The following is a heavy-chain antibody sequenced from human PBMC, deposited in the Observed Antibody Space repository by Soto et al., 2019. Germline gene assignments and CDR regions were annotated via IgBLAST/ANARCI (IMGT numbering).Heavy chain of an antibody. CDR2: ISAYNGNT. V-gene: IGHV1-18*01. Sequence: ASVKVSCKASGGTFSSYAISWVRQAPGQGLEWMGWISAYNGNTNYAQKLQGRVTMTTDTSTSTAYMELRSLRSDDTAVYYCAREVRGVGWFDPWGQGTLVTVSS. J-gene: IGHJ5*02. CDR1: GGTFSSYA. CDR3: AREVRGVGWFDP. D-gene: IGHD3-10*01.